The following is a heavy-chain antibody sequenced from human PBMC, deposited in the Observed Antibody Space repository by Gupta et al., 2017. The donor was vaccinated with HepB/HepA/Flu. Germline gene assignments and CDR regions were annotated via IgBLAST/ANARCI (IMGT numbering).Heavy chain of an antibody. CDR3: ARLYCNSGTCNTENNWFDP. V-gene: IGHV3-33*01. J-gene: IGHJ5*02. Sequence: QVQLVESGGGVVQPGRSLRLSCAASGFIFSNYGMNWVRQAPSKGLEWVAIIWYDGSEKYYADSVKGRFTISRDNSKNTVYLQMNSLRAEDTAVYYCARLYCNSGTCNTENNWFDPWGQGTLVTVSS. CDR1: GFIFSNYG. CDR2: IWYDGSEK. D-gene: IGHD2/OR15-2a*01.